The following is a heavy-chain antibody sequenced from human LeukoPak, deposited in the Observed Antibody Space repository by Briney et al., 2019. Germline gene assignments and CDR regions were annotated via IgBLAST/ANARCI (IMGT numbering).Heavy chain of an antibody. J-gene: IGHJ4*02. CDR3: ARDGSSSVC. D-gene: IGHD6-6*01. V-gene: IGHV4-30-4*01. Sequence: SETLSLTCTVSGGSISSGNYYWSWLRQPPGKGLEWIGYIYYSGSTYYNPSLKSRVTISVDTSKNQFSLKLSSVTAADTAVYYCARDGSSSVCWGQGTLVTVSS. CDR2: IYYSGST. CDR1: GGSISSGNYY.